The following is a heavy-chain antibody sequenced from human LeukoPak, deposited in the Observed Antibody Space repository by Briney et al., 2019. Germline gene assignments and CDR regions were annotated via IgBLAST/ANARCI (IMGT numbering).Heavy chain of an antibody. CDR3: AKVIRGGYGMDV. D-gene: IGHD3-10*01. Sequence: GGSLRLSCAASGFTFSSFGMNWVSQAPGKGLEWVSYISDSSSLTDYADSVKGRFTISRDNAQNSLSLQLNSLRDEDTAVYFCAKVIRGGYGMDVWGQGTTVTVSS. CDR2: ISDSSSLT. V-gene: IGHV3-48*02. J-gene: IGHJ6*02. CDR1: GFTFSSFG.